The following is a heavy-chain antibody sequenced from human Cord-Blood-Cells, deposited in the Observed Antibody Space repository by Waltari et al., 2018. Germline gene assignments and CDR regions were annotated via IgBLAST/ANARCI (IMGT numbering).Heavy chain of an antibody. Sequence: QVQLVESGGGVVQPGGSLRLSCAASGFTFSSYGMHWVRQAPGKGREWVAFIRYDGSNKYYADSVKGRFTISRDNSKNTLYLQMNSLRAEDTAVYYCAKDNERITIFGVVFDYWGQGTLVTVSS. CDR3: AKDNERITIFGVVFDY. CDR2: IRYDGSNK. J-gene: IGHJ4*02. CDR1: GFTFSSYG. V-gene: IGHV3-30*02. D-gene: IGHD3-3*01.